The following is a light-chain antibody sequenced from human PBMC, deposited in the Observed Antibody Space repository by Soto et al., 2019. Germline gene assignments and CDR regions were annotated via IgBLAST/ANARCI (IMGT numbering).Light chain of an antibody. V-gene: IGKV3-20*01. J-gene: IGKJ3*01. CDR2: AS. CDR3: QHYRTSAL. Sequence: EIVLTQSPGTLSLSPGERATLSCRASQSVSDMYLAWYQQKPGQAPRLLIYASNRATGIPDRFSGSGSGTAFTLTISRLEPEDFALYYCQHYRTSALFGPGTKVEIK. CDR1: QSVSDMY.